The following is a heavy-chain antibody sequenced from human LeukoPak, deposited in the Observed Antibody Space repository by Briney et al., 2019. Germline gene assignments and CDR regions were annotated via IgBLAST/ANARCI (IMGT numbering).Heavy chain of an antibody. CDR3: ARGYKPASGKDGAFDI. J-gene: IGHJ3*02. CDR1: GGSFGGYY. CDR2: INHSGST. Sequence: PSQTLSLTCPVYGGSFGGYYWSSIRQPPGEGMEWNGEINHSGSTNYNPSLKTRVTISVDTSKNQFSLKLSSVTAADTALYYCARGYKPASGKDGAFDIWGQGTMVTVSS. V-gene: IGHV4-34*01. D-gene: IGHD6-13*01.